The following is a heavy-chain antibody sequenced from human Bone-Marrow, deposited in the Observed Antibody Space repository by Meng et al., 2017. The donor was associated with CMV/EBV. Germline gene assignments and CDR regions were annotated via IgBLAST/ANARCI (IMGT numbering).Heavy chain of an antibody. Sequence: GGSLRLSCTGSGFTFSNYAMSWVRQAPGKGLEWVSAISGSGGSTHNRDSVKGRFTISRDNSKNTLYLQMNSLRAEDTAVYYCARGPLDIVVVPAAIGYWGQGTLVTVSS. CDR3: ARGPLDIVVVPAAIGY. CDR2: ISGSGGST. D-gene: IGHD2-2*01. V-gene: IGHV3-23*01. J-gene: IGHJ4*02. CDR1: GFTFSNYA.